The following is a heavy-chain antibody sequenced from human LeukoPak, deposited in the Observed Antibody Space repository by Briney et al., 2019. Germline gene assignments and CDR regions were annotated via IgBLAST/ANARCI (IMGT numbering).Heavy chain of an antibody. V-gene: IGHV3-30*02. J-gene: IGHJ5*01. CDR3: ARIGHDLYQTFDS. D-gene: IGHD2-2*01. CDR2: IRYDGSDK. CDR1: GFTFSSYG. Sequence: GGSLRLSCAACGFTFSSYGIHWVRQAPVKGLEWVAFIRYDGSDKYFADIVKGRFTISRDNSKNTVYLQMNSLRVEDTAIYYCARIGHDLYQTFDSWGHGTLITVSS.